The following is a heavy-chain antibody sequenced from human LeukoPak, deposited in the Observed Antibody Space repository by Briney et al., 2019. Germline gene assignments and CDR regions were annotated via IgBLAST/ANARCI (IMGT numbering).Heavy chain of an antibody. CDR1: AGSINSGDYY. Sequence: SQTLSLTCTVSAGSINSGDYYWSWIRPPAGKGLEWIGRIYTPGTNYNYNPSLRSRFTISIDTSTNQFSLKLTSVTAADTAVYYCARGIGTSYDSSRDAFDIWGQGTMVTVSS. CDR3: ARGIGTSYDSSRDAFDI. V-gene: IGHV4-61*02. J-gene: IGHJ3*02. D-gene: IGHD3-22*01. CDR2: IYTPGT.